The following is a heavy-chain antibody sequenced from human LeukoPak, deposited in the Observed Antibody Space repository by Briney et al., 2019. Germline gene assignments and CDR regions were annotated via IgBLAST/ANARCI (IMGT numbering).Heavy chain of an antibody. D-gene: IGHD3-10*01. J-gene: IGHJ6*02. V-gene: IGHV3-30*18. CDR3: AKNYLPDYYGSGSYYNAAMDV. Sequence: GGSLRLSCAASGFTFSSYGMHWVRQAPGKGLEWVAVISYDGSNKYYAGSVKGRFTISRDNSKNTLYLQMNSLRAEDTAVYYCAKNYLPDYYGSGSYYNAAMDVWGQGTTVTVSS. CDR1: GFTFSSYG. CDR2: ISYDGSNK.